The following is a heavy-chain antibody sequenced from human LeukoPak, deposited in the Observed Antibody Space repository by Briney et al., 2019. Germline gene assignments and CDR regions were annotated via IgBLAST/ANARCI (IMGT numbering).Heavy chain of an antibody. V-gene: IGHV3-43D*03. CDR2: ISWDGGST. J-gene: IGHJ6*03. D-gene: IGHD3-10*01. CDR1: GFTFDDYV. Sequence: GGSLRLSCAASGFTFDDYVMHWVRQAPGKGLEWVSLISWDGGSTYYADSVKGRLTISRDNSKNSLYLQMNSLRAEDTALYCCAKDMYGSGSSSSYYYYMDVWGKGTTVTVSS. CDR3: AKDMYGSGSSSSYYYYMDV.